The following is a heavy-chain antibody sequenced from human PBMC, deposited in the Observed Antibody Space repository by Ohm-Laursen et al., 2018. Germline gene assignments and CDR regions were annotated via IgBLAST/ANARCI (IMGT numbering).Heavy chain of an antibody. V-gene: IGHV3-11*01. CDR2: ISGRGYTT. J-gene: IGHJ4*02. D-gene: IGHD4-11*01. Sequence: SLRLPCSASGFTFSDYYMSWIRQVPGKGLQWLSYISGRGYTTYYADSVRGRFTISRDNAKSSLYLQMNSLRGEDTAVYYCARDYDYKNYKGGLPSARDWGQGTLVTVSS. CDR3: ARDYDYKNYKGGLPSARD. CDR1: GFTFSDYY.